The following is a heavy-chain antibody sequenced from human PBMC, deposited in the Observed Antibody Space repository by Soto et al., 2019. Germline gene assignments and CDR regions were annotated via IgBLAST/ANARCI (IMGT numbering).Heavy chain of an antibody. CDR2: INPRGGSA. CDR3: ARGSWFDP. J-gene: IGHJ5*02. Sequence: QVHLVQSGAEVKKPGASVKVSCKASGYTFSDYYMNWVRQAPGQGLEWMGIINPRGGSATYTQKFQGKVNMTRDTSTSTVYMELSSLRSEDTAVYYCARGSWFDPWGQGTPVTVSA. V-gene: IGHV1-46*01. CDR1: GYTFSDYY.